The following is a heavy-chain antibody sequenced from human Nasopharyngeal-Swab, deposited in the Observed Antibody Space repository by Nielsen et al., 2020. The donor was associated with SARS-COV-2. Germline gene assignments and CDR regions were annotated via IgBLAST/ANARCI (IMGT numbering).Heavy chain of an antibody. V-gene: IGHV5-51*01. D-gene: IGHD6-6*01. CDR3: ARRESSSWARGDYFDY. Sequence: VRQMPGKGLEWMGIIYPGDSDTRYSPSFQGQVTISADKSISTAYVQWSSLKASDTAMYHCARRESSSWARGDYFDYWGQGTLVTVSS. J-gene: IGHJ4*02. CDR2: IYPGDSDT.